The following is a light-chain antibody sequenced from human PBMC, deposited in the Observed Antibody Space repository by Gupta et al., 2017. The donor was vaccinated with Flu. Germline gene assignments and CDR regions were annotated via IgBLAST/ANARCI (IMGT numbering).Light chain of an antibody. Sequence: QSVLTQPPSAPGTPAQRVPVSCSGICSNIGSNTVSWYPQHPGTPPKLLIFSNDERPLGVPDRISGSKSGTSASLAISGLQSEDEADYYCAAWDDSLNGNYVFGTGTKVTVL. CDR2: SND. CDR1: CSNIGSNT. CDR3: AAWDDSLNGNYV. V-gene: IGLV1-44*01. J-gene: IGLJ1*01.